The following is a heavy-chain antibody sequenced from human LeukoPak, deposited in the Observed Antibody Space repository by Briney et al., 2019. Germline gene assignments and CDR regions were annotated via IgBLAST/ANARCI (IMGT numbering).Heavy chain of an antibody. CDR1: GFTFSSYE. V-gene: IGHV3-30*04. Sequence: GGSLRLSCAASGFTFSSYEMNWVRQAPGKGLEWVAVISYDGSNKYYADSVKGRFTISRDNSKNTLYLQMNSLRAEDTAVYYCARPRSSYYYGSGSYYNYWGQGTLVTVSS. J-gene: IGHJ4*02. CDR2: ISYDGSNK. CDR3: ARPRSSYYYGSGSYYNY. D-gene: IGHD3-10*01.